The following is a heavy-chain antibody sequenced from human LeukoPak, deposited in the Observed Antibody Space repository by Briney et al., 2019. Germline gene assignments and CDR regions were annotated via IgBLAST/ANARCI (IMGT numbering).Heavy chain of an antibody. V-gene: IGHV3-23*01. Sequence: GGSLRLSCAASGFTFSSYAMSWVRQTPVKGLEWVSVISGSGGSTYYADSVKGRFTISRVNSKNTLYLQMNSLRAEDTAVYYCAAEMAIQRGDFDYWGQGTLVTVSS. D-gene: IGHD5-24*01. CDR2: ISGSGGST. CDR1: GFTFSSYA. J-gene: IGHJ4*02. CDR3: AAEMAIQRGDFDY.